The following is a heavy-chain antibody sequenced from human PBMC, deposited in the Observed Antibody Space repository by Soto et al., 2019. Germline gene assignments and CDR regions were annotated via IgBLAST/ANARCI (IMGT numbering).Heavy chain of an antibody. CDR3: ARDRPAMTTVTTDYYYYYYMDV. J-gene: IGHJ6*03. Sequence: EVQLVESGGGLVQPGGSLRLSCAASGFTFSSYWMSWVRQAPGKGLEWVANIKQDGSEKYYVDSVKGRFTISRDNAKNSLYLQMNSLRAEDTAVYYCARDRPAMTTVTTDYYYYYYMDVWGKGTTVTVSS. D-gene: IGHD4-4*01. V-gene: IGHV3-7*01. CDR1: GFTFSSYW. CDR2: IKQDGSEK.